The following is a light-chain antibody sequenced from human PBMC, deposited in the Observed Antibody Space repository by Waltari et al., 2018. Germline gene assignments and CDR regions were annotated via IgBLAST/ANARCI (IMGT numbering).Light chain of an antibody. V-gene: IGKV3-20*01. CDR3: QQYDISPLT. CDR1: QTVRTTY. Sequence: ELVLTQSLGTLPLGPGDSATLSRRASQTVRTTYLAWYQQKPGQAPTLLIYDTSSSATGIPDRFSVSGAGTDFSLTISSLEPEDFAVYYCQQYDISPLTFGGGTKVEIK. J-gene: IGKJ4*01. CDR2: DTS.